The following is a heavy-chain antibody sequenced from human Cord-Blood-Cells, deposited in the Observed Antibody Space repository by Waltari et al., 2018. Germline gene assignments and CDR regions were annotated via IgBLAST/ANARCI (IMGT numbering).Heavy chain of an antibody. CDR3: ARGGGGDHNWDDAFDI. Sequence: QVQLVQSGAEVKKPGSSVKVSCKASGGTFSSYAISWVRQAPGQGLEWMGGIIPIFGTSNYAQKFQGRVTITADKSTSTAYMELSSWRSEDTAVYYCARGGGGDHNWDDAFDIWGQGTMVTVSS. J-gene: IGHJ3*02. CDR1: GGTFSSYA. CDR2: IIPIFGTS. V-gene: IGHV1-69*06. D-gene: IGHD1-20*01.